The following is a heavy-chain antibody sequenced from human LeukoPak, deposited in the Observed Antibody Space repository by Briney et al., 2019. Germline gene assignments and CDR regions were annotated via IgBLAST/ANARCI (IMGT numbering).Heavy chain of an antibody. CDR3: ARESESSGWYDY. D-gene: IGHD6-19*01. CDR2: ISRDGGST. Sequence: GGSLGLSCAAPGFIFHNYSIHWVRQAPGKGLEWVSLISRDGGSTFYADSVKGRFTISRDNSNKSLYLQMKSLRSDDTAVDYCARESESSGWYDYWGQGTLVNVSS. V-gene: IGHV3-43*02. J-gene: IGHJ4*02. CDR1: GFIFHNYS.